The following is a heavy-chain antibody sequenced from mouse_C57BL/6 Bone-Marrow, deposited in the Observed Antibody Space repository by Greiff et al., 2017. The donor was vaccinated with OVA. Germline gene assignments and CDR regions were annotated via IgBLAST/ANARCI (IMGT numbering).Heavy chain of an antibody. CDR2: IYPGDGDT. Sequence: QVQLQQSGPELVKPGASVKISCKASGYAFSSSWMNWVKQRPGKGLEWIGRIYPGDGDTNYNGKFKGKATLTAANSSSTAYMQLSSLTAEDSSVYCLEVVTTVVATPYWYFDVWGTGTTVTVSS. D-gene: IGHD1-1*01. CDR1: GYAFSSSW. CDR3: EVVTTVVATPYWYFDV. V-gene: IGHV1-82*01. J-gene: IGHJ1*03.